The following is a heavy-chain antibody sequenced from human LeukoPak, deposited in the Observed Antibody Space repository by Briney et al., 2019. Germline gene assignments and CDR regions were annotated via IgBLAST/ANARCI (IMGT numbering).Heavy chain of an antibody. Sequence: GGSLRLSCAASGFTFSSYGMHWVRQAPGKGLEWVAFIRYDGSNKYYADSVKGRFTISRDNSKNTVYLQMNSLRVDDTAVYYCARRDIVVVSASDYWGQGTLVTVSS. D-gene: IGHD5-12*01. CDR1: GFTFSSYG. V-gene: IGHV3-30*02. CDR2: IRYDGSNK. CDR3: ARRDIVVVSASDY. J-gene: IGHJ4*02.